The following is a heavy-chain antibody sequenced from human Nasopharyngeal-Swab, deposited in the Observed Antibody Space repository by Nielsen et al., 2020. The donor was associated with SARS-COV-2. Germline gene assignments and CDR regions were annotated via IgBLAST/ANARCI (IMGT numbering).Heavy chain of an antibody. D-gene: IGHD5-18*01. CDR2: IYYSGST. Sequence: SETLSLTCTVSGGSISSSSYYWGWIRQPPGKGLEWIGSIYYSGSTYYNPSLKSRVTISVDTSKNQFSLKLSSVTAADTAVYYCARMDTAMLYAFDIWGQGTMLTVSS. CDR1: GGSISSSSYY. V-gene: IGHV4-39*07. J-gene: IGHJ3*02. CDR3: ARMDTAMLYAFDI.